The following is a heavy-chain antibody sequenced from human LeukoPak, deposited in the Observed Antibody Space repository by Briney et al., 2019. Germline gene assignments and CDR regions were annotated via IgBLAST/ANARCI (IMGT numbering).Heavy chain of an antibody. CDR3: AKSRIVDHRGYFDY. J-gene: IGHJ4*02. Sequence: GDSLRLSCVASGFPFGSYPMTWVRQSPVKGLEWVSTIGTTDDTYYADSVKGRFTISRDNYKDTLYLQMHSLGAEDTAIYYCAKSRIVDHRGYFDYWGEGTLVTVSS. D-gene: IGHD2-15*01. CDR2: IGTTDDT. CDR1: GFPFGSYP. V-gene: IGHV3-23*01.